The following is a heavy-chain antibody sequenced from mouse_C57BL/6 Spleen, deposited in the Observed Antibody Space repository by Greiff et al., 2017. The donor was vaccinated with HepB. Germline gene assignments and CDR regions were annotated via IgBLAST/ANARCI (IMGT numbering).Heavy chain of an antibody. V-gene: IGHV1-26*01. Sequence: EVQLQQSGPELVKPGASVKISCKASGYTFTDYYMNWVKQSHGKSLEWIGDINPNNGGTSYNQKFKGKATLTVDKSSRTAYMELRSLTSEDSAVYYCASPIGNYPGFSYWGQGALVTVSA. D-gene: IGHD2-1*01. CDR3: ASPIGNYPGFSY. CDR2: INPNNGGT. J-gene: IGHJ3*01. CDR1: GYTFTDYY.